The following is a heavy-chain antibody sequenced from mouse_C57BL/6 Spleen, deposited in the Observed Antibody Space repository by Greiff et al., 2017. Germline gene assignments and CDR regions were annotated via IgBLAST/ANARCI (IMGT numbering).Heavy chain of an antibody. J-gene: IGHJ2*01. CDR3: ARSYDYDADYFDY. Sequence: QVQLQQSGPELVKPGASVKISCKASGYAFSSSWMNWVKQRPGKGLEWIGRIYPGDGDTNYNGKFKGKATLTADKSSSTAYMQLSSLTSEDSAVYFCARSYDYDADYFDYWGQGTTLTVSS. CDR1: GYAFSSSW. D-gene: IGHD2-4*01. CDR2: IYPGDGDT. V-gene: IGHV1-82*01.